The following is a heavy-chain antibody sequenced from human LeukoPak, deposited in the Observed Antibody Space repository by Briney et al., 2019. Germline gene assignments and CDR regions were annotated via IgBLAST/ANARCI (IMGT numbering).Heavy chain of an antibody. CDR1: GFTFTRHG. J-gene: IGHJ4*02. D-gene: IGHD5-12*01. Sequence: PGGSLRLSCEVSGFTFTRHGMHWVRQAPGKGLEWVASLLSDGRKTHYADSVRGRFTTSRDTSKNTLSLQMDSLRVEDTAVYFCVRVPLGYSAYEDEDLIYYFDYWGQGTLVTVSS. CDR3: VRVPLGYSAYEDEDLIYYFDY. CDR2: LLSDGRKT. V-gene: IGHV3-30*03.